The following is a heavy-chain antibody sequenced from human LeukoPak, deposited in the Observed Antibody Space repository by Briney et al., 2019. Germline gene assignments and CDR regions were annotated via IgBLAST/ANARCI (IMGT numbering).Heavy chain of an antibody. CDR3: ARDLVPYSSTSDAFDI. CDR1: GYTFTSYD. CDR2: MNPNSGNT. D-gene: IGHD6-13*01. Sequence: GASVKVSCKASGYTFTSYDINWVRQATGQGLEWMGWMNPNSGNTGYAQKLQGRVTMTTDTSTSTAYMELRSLRSDDTAVYYCARDLVPYSSTSDAFDIWGQGTMVSVSS. V-gene: IGHV1-8*01. J-gene: IGHJ3*02.